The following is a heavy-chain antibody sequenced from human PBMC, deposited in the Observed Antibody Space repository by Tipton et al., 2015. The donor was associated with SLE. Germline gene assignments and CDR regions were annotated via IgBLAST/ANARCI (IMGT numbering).Heavy chain of an antibody. CDR3: AGGDGYSSSSDAFDI. J-gene: IGHJ3*02. V-gene: IGHV3-53*04. D-gene: IGHD6-6*01. Sequence: QLVQSGGGLVQPGGSLRLSCAASGFTVRTSYISWVRQAPGKGLEWVSVLYSGGSTYYADSVKGRFTISRDNSKNTLYLQMNSLRAEDTAVYYCAGGDGYSSSSDAFDIWGQGTMVTVSS. CDR2: LYSGGST. CDR1: GFTVRTSY.